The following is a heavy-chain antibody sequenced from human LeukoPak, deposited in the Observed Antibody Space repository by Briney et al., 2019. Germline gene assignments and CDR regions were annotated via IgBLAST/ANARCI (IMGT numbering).Heavy chain of an antibody. D-gene: IGHD3-3*02. CDR2: TYYRSKWYN. J-gene: IGHJ4*02. CDR1: GDSVSNKSVA. Sequence: SQTLSLTCAISGDSVSNKSVAWNWIRQSPSRGLESLRRTYYRSKWYNDYAVSVKSRITIDPDTSKNQFSLQLNSVTPEDTAVYYCARGTFLQYLSPFHYWGQGTLVTVSS. V-gene: IGHV6-1*01. CDR3: ARGTFLQYLSPFHY.